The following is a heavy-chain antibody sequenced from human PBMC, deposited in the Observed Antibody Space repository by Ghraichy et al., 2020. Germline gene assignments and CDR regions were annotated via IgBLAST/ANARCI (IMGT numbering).Heavy chain of an antibody. J-gene: IGHJ4*02. CDR3: AKDDSSGYYSPFDSPYFFDY. D-gene: IGHD3-22*01. Sequence: GGSLRLSCAASGFTFRNYVMSWVRQTPGKGLEWVSAISGNGGRTYYADSVERRFTISRDNFKNMMYLQMNSLRAEDTAIYYCAKDDSSGYYSPFDSPYFFDYWRQGTLVTVSS. V-gene: IGHV3-23*01. CDR1: GFTFRNYV. CDR2: ISGNGGRT.